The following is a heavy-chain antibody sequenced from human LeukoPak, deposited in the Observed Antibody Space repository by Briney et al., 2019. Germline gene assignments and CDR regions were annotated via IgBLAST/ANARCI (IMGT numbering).Heavy chain of an antibody. CDR3: AKVAGANYYYYYMDV. D-gene: IGHD1-26*01. CDR1: GFAFSSYG. CDR2: IRYDGINK. J-gene: IGHJ6*03. V-gene: IGHV3-30*02. Sequence: PGGSLRLSCAASGFAFSSYGMHWVRQAPGKGLEWVAFIRYDGINKYYADSVKGRFTISRDNSKNTLYLQMNSLRGEDTAVYYCAKVAGANYYYYYMDVWGKGTTVTVSS.